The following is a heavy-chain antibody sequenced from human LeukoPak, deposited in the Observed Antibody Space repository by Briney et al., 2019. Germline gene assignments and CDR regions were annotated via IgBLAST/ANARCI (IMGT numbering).Heavy chain of an antibody. CDR1: GGTFSSYA. Sequence: SVKVSCKASGGTFSSYAISWVRQAPGQGLEWMGGIIPIFGTANYAQKFQGRVTITTDESTSTAYMELSSLRSEDTAVYYCARGLNYDYVWGSSGYFDYWGQGTLVTVSS. V-gene: IGHV1-69*05. J-gene: IGHJ4*02. CDR2: IIPIFGTA. CDR3: ARGLNYDYVWGSSGYFDY. D-gene: IGHD3-16*01.